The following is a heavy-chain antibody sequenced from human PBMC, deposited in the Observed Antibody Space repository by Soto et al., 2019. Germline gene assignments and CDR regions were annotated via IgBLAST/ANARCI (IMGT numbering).Heavy chain of an antibody. CDR3: ARDTRGLDY. CDR2: ISSSSSTI. Sequence: EVQLVESGGGLVQPGGSLRLSCAASGFTFSSYSMNWVSQAPGKGLEWVSYISSSSSTIYYADSVKGRFTISRDNAKNSLYLQMNSLRAEDTAVYYCARDTRGLDYWGQGTLVTVSS. D-gene: IGHD3-10*01. J-gene: IGHJ4*02. CDR1: GFTFSSYS. V-gene: IGHV3-48*01.